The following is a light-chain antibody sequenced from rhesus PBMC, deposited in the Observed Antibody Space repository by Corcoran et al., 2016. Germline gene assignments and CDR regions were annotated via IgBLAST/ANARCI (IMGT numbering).Light chain of an antibody. V-gene: IGKV1-21*01. CDR2: KAS. Sequence: DIQMTQSPSSLSASVGDIVTITCRASQGISRWLAWYQQRPGKAPRLLIYKASNLQGGVPSRFSGSGSGTDCTLTISSLQPENFATYYCQQVTRAPLIFGGRTKVEIK. CDR1: QGISRW. J-gene: IGKJ4*01. CDR3: QQVTRAPLI.